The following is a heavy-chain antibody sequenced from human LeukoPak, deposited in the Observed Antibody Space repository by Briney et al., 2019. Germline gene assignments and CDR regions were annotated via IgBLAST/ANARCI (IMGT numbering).Heavy chain of an antibody. CDR1: GFTFSSYS. V-gene: IGHV3-48*01. Sequence: SGGSLRLSCAASGFTFSSYSMNWVRQAPGKGLEWVSYISSSSSTIYYADSVKGRFTISRDNAKNSLYLQMNSLRAEDTAVYYCARDPPYYYGSGSYYFDYWGQGTLVTVSS. CDR3: ARDPPYYYGSGSYYFDY. CDR2: ISSSSSTI. J-gene: IGHJ4*02. D-gene: IGHD3-10*01.